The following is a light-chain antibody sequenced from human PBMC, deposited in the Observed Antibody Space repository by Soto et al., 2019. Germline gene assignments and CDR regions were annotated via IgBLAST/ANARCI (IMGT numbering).Light chain of an antibody. CDR3: QEYNDWPPWLT. V-gene: IGKV3-15*01. CDR2: GAS. Sequence: EIEMTQSPATLSVSPGERATLSCRASQSVNTNLAWYQQKPGQAPRLLIYGASTRSLGIAARFSGGGSGTEFTLTVSILPSEAVAIYHCQEYNDWPPWLTFGGGTKVE. J-gene: IGKJ4*01. CDR1: QSVNTN.